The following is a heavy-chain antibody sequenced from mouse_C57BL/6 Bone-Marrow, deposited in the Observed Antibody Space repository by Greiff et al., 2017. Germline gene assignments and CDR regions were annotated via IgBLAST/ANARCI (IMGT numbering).Heavy chain of an antibody. CDR2: IHPNSGST. D-gene: IGHD1-1*01. CDR1: GYTFTSYW. Sequence: QVQLQQPGAELVKPGASVKLSCKASGYTFTSYWMHWVKQRPGQGLEWIGMIHPNSGSTNYNEKFKSKATLTVDKSSSTAYMQLSSLTSEDSAVYDCARWTTVVSFDYWGQGTTLTVSS. CDR3: ARWTTVVSFDY. J-gene: IGHJ2*01. V-gene: IGHV1-64*01.